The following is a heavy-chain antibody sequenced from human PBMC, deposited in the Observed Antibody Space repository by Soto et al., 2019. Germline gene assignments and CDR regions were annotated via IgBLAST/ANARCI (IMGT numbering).Heavy chain of an antibody. CDR1: GGTFSSYA. CDR2: IIPIFGTA. J-gene: IGHJ3*01. D-gene: IGHD6-13*01. Sequence: GASVKVSCKASGGTFSSYAVSWVRQAPGQGLEWMGGIIPIFGTANYAQKFQGRVTITADESTSTAYMELSSLRSEDTAVYYCAPSVDNPGKQVFDFWGQGTMVTVSS. CDR3: APSVDNPGKQVFDF. V-gene: IGHV1-69*13.